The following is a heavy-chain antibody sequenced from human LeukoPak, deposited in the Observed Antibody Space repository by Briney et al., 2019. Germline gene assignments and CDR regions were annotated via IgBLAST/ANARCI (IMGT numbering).Heavy chain of an antibody. CDR2: INHSGST. CDR1: GGSFSGYY. Sequence: PSETLSLTCAVYGGSFSGYYWSWIRQPPGKGLEWIGEINHSGSTNYNPSLKSRVTISVDTSKNQFSLKLSSVTAADTAVYYCARTLKSYDILTGYYNSDYFDYWGQGTLVTVSS. V-gene: IGHV4-34*01. CDR3: ARTLKSYDILTGYYNSDYFDY. J-gene: IGHJ4*02. D-gene: IGHD3-9*01.